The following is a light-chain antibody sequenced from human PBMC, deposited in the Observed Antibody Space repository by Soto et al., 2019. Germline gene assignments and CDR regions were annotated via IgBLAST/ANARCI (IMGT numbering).Light chain of an antibody. CDR3: CSYVGSYTLI. J-gene: IGLJ2*01. CDR2: DVS. V-gene: IGLV2-11*01. CDR1: STNVGSYNF. Sequence: QSVLTQPRSVSGSPGQSVTISCTGTSTNVGSYNFVSWYQQHPGKAPKFMIYDVSRRPSGVPDRFSGSRSGNTASLTISGLHAEDEADYYCCSYVGSYTLIFGGGTKLTVL.